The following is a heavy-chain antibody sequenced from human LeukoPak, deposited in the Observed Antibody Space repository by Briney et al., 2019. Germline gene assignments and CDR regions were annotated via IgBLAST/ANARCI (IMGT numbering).Heavy chain of an antibody. CDR1: GYTFTSND. D-gene: IGHD2-2*02. Sequence: ASVKVSCKXSGYTFTSNDINWVRQATGQGLEWMGWMNPNSGNTGYSQKFQGRVTITRNTSISTAYMELSSLRSEDTALYYCARGGSTSCYTGYCYYYMDVWGKGTTVTVSS. J-gene: IGHJ6*03. CDR2: MNPNSGNT. CDR3: ARGGSTSCYTGYCYYYMDV. V-gene: IGHV1-8*03.